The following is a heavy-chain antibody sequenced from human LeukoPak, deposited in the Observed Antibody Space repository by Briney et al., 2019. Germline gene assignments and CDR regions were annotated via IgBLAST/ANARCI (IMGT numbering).Heavy chain of an antibody. CDR3: ARGLRGSGSY. V-gene: IGHV4-30-4*08. CDR2: INHSGST. J-gene: IGHJ4*02. CDR1: GGSISSGDYY. D-gene: IGHD3-10*01. Sequence: SQTLSLTCTVSGGSISSGDYYWSWIRQPPGKGLEWIGEINHSGSTNYNPSLKSRVTISVDTSKNQFSLKLSSVTAADTAVYYCARGLRGSGSYWSQGTLVTVSS.